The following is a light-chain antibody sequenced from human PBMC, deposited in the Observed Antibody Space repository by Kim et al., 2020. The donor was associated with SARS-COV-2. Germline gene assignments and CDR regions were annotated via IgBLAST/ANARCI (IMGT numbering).Light chain of an antibody. CDR2: GAS. V-gene: IGKV3-20*01. CDR3: QQYGGSPWT. Sequence: PPGERATLPCTASQTISGNYLAWYQQTPGQAPRVLIHGASSRATGIPDRFSGSGSGTDFTLTISRLEPEDFAVYYCQQYGGSPWTFGHGTKVDIK. J-gene: IGKJ1*01. CDR1: QTISGNY.